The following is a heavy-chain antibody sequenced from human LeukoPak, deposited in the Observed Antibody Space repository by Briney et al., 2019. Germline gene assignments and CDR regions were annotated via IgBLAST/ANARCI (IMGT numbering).Heavy chain of an antibody. D-gene: IGHD1-26*01. CDR2: IYYSGST. CDR3: ARMGADYSWYFGY. J-gene: IGHJ4*02. CDR1: GGSISSYY. Sequence: SETLSLTCTVSGGSISSYYWSWIRQPPGKGLEWIGYIYYSGSTNYNPSLKSRVTISVDTSKNQFSLKLYSVTAADTAVFYCARMGADYSWYFGYWGRGTLVTVSS. V-gene: IGHV4-59*01.